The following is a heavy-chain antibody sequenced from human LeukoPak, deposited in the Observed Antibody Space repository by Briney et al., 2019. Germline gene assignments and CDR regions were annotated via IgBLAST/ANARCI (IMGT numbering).Heavy chain of an antibody. CDR3: AKDYYGSGSYGFFDY. CDR2: ISGSGGST. Sequence: TGGSLRLSCAASAFTFSSYAMSWVRQAPGKGLEWVSAISGSGGSTYYADSVKGRFTISRDNSKNTLYLQMNSLRAEDTAVYYCAKDYYGSGSYGFFDYWGQGTLVTVSS. CDR1: AFTFSSYA. D-gene: IGHD3-10*01. V-gene: IGHV3-23*01. J-gene: IGHJ4*02.